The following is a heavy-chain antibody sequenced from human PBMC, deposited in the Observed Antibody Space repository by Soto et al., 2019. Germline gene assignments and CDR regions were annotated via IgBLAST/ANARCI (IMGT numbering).Heavy chain of an antibody. J-gene: IGHJ4*02. V-gene: IGHV4-59*01. CDR2: IYYSGST. CDR3: ASGPANYYDSSGFENYFQY. CDR1: GNSLSSYH. Sequence: TLSLTCSVSGNSLSSYHWSWIRQFPGKGLEWIAYIYYSGSTNYNPSLKSRVSISVDTSKNRFSLKLTSVTAADAAIYYCASGPANYYDSSGFENYFQYWGQGTLVTVSS. D-gene: IGHD3-22*01.